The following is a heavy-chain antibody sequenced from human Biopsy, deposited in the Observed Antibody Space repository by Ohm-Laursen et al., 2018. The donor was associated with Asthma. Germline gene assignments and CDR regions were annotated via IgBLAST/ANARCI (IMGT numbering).Heavy chain of an antibody. J-gene: IGHJ5*02. D-gene: IGHD2-2*01. CDR2: VNSVFGTT. Sequence: GASVKVSCKSRGDTFNTYVLGWVRQAPGQGLEWMGGVNSVFGTTTYPQKFQDRVTITADDSTSTVYMELSSLRSEDTAVYYCARKAGSCISRTCYSLDLWGQGTLVTVSS. CDR1: GDTFNTYV. V-gene: IGHV1-69*13. CDR3: ARKAGSCISRTCYSLDL.